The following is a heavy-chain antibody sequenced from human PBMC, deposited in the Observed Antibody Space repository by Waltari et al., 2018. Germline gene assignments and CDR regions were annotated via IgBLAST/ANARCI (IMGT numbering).Heavy chain of an antibody. Sequence: SVKGRFTISRDNAKNSLYLQMKSLRAEDTAVYYCARADCGSGTCFASSTKHFYGMDVWGQGTTVTVSS. CDR3: ARADCGSGTCFASSTKHFYGMDV. J-gene: IGHJ6*02. D-gene: IGHD2-2*01. V-gene: IGHV3-21*01.